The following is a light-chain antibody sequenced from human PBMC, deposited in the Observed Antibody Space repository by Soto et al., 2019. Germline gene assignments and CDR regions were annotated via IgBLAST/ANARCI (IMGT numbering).Light chain of an antibody. Sequence: EIVLTQSPGTLSLYRRERATLSCRASQSVSSYLAWCQQKPGQAPRLLIYDASNRATGIPARFSGSGSGTGVTLTISSLELEVFIVYFCQVRSIWPLTFGGGTKVDIK. V-gene: IGKV3-11*01. J-gene: IGKJ4*01. CDR2: DAS. CDR1: QSVSSY. CDR3: QVRSIWPLT.